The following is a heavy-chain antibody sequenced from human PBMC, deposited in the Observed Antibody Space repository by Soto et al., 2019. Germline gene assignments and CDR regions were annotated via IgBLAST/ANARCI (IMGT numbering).Heavy chain of an antibody. CDR3: ARDLPPVDY. V-gene: IGHV1-18*03. CDR2: ISAYNGNT. CDR1: GYTFSSYH. Sequence: QIQLVQSGAEVKKPGASVKVSCKASGYTFSSYHITWLRQAPGQGLEWMGWISAYNGNTNYAQNLQGRVTMTTDPSTSTAYMELRSLRSDDMAVYYCARDLPPVDYWGQGTLGTVSS. J-gene: IGHJ4*02.